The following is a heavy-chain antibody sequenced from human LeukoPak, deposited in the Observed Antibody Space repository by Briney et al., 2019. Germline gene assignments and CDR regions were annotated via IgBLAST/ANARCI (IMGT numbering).Heavy chain of an antibody. J-gene: IGHJ4*02. D-gene: IGHD6-19*01. CDR2: IHYSGSA. Sequence: PSETLSLTCTVSGGSFSRSSYYWGWIRQPPGKGLEWIGSIHYSGSAYYNPSLKSRVTISGDTSKNQFSLKLTSVTAADTAVYYCARRCDSSGRTDFDYWGQGTLVTVSS. V-gene: IGHV4-39*01. CDR1: GGSFSRSSYY. CDR3: ARRCDSSGRTDFDY.